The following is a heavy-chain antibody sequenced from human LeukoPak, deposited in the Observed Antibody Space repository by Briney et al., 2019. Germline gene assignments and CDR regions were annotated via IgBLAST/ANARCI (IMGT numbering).Heavy chain of an antibody. CDR3: ARAPNEYDSSGHNYYGMDV. CDR1: GYTFTSYY. V-gene: IGHV1-46*01. J-gene: IGHJ6*02. CDR2: INPSGGST. Sequence: ASVKVSCKASGYTFTSYYMHWVRQAPGQGLEWMGIINPSGGSTSYAQKFQGRVTMTRDTSTSTAYMELSSLRSEDTAVYYCARAPNEYDSSGHNYYGMDVWGQGTTVTVSS. D-gene: IGHD3-22*01.